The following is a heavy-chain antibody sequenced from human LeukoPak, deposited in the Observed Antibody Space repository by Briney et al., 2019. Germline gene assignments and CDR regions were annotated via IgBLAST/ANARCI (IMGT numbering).Heavy chain of an antibody. V-gene: IGHV3-30*03. D-gene: IGHD6-13*01. CDR2: ISYDGSNK. CDR1: GLSFRSYG. J-gene: IGHJ4*02. CDR3: ARERRGADSSSWQPFDY. Sequence: GRSLRLSCAVSGLSFRSYGMHWVRQAPGKGLEWVAVISYDGSNKYYADSVKGRFTISRDNAKNSLYLQMNSLRAEDTAVYYCARERRGADSSSWQPFDYWGQGTLVTVSS.